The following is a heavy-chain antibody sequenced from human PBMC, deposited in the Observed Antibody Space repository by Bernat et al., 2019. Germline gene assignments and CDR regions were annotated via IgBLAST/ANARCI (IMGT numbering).Heavy chain of an antibody. CDR2: IDPSDSYT. J-gene: IGHJ4*02. V-gene: IGHV5-10-1*03. CDR3: ARPRDSGYDWYYFDY. CDR1: GYSFTSYW. Sequence: EVQLVQSGAEVKKPGESLRISCKGSGYSFTSYWISWVRQMPGKGLEWMGRIDPSDSYTNYSPSFQGNVTISADKSISTAYLQWSSLKASDTAMYYCARPRDSGYDWYYFDYWGQGTMVTVSS. D-gene: IGHD5-12*01.